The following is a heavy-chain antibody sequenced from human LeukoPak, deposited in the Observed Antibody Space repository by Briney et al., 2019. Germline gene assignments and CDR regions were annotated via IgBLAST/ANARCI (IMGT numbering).Heavy chain of an antibody. V-gene: IGHV4-59*11. CDR2: MYYSGST. J-gene: IGHJ4*02. CDR1: GGSIGSHY. D-gene: IGHD2-15*01. CDR3: ASIVSGYFDY. Sequence: PSETLSLTCTVSGGSIGSHYWSWIRQPPGKGLEWIGYMYYSGSTYYSPSLKSRVTISIDTSENQFSLKLSSVTAADTAVYYCASIVSGYFDYWGQGTLVTVSS.